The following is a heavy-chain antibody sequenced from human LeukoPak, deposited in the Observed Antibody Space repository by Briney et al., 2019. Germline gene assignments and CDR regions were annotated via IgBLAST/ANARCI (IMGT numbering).Heavy chain of an antibody. V-gene: IGHV3-23*01. CDR2: ISGSGGST. J-gene: IGHJ4*02. CDR1: GFTFSSYG. D-gene: IGHD3-22*01. Sequence: GGTLRLSCAASGFTFSSYGMSWVRQAPGKGLEWVSAISGSGGSTYYADSVKGRFTISRDNSKNTLYLQMNSLRAEDTAVYYCAKGVYYYDSSGYYLDYWGQGTLVTVSS. CDR3: AKGVYYYDSSGYYLDY.